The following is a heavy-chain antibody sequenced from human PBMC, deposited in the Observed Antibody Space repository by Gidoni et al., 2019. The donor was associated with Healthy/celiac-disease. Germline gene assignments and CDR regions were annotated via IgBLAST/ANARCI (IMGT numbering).Heavy chain of an antibody. CDR2: IWYDGSNK. Sequence: QVQLVESGGGVVQPGRSLRLPCEASGFTFSSYGMHWVRQAPGKGLEWVAVIWYDGSNKYYADSVKGRFTISRDNSKNTLYLQMNSLRAEDTAVYYCARDGYSSGWNYFDYWGQGTLVTVSS. J-gene: IGHJ4*02. CDR1: GFTFSSYG. V-gene: IGHV3-33*01. D-gene: IGHD6-19*01. CDR3: ARDGYSSGWNYFDY.